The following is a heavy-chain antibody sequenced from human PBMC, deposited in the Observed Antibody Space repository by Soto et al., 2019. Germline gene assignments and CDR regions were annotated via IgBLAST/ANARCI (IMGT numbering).Heavy chain of an antibody. D-gene: IGHD6-19*01. V-gene: IGHV3-33*01. CDR1: GFTFSNHG. J-gene: IGHJ4*02. CDR2: IWYDGTNR. Sequence: VGSLRLSCVASGFTFSNHGMHWVRQAPGKGLEWVTVIWYDGTNRFYADSVKGRFTISRDISENTVYLQMDSLRSEDTAVYYCARESSSGRRDRIDYWGQGTLVTVSS. CDR3: ARESSSGRRDRIDY.